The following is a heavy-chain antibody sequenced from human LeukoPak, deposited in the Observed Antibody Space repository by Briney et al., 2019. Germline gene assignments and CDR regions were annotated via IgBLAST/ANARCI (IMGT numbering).Heavy chain of an antibody. J-gene: IGHJ4*02. D-gene: IGHD5-24*01. Sequence: ASVKVPCKAPGYTFPSYYMHWVRQAPGQGLEWMGIINPSGGSTNYAQKFQGRVTMTRDTSTSTVYMELSSLRSEDTAAYYCASSQRRLQGNIDYCGQGTLGSVSS. CDR1: GYTFPSYY. V-gene: IGHV1-46*01. CDR2: INPSGGST. CDR3: ASSQRRLQGNIDY.